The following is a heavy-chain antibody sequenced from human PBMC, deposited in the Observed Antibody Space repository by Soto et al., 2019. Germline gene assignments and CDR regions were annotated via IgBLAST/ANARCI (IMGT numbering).Heavy chain of an antibody. Sequence: EVQLVQSGAEVKKPGESLKISCKGCGYSFTSYWIGWVRQMPGKGVAWMGIIYPGDSDIRYSPSFHVQVTISADKSISTAYPQCSSRKAADTVIYYCARQQAVSAVPAAPYYYYGIDLWGQGTTVTDS. D-gene: IGHD2-2*01. CDR1: GYSFTSYW. CDR2: IYPGDSDI. V-gene: IGHV5-51*01. CDR3: ARQQAVSAVPAAPYYYYGIDL. J-gene: IGHJ6*02.